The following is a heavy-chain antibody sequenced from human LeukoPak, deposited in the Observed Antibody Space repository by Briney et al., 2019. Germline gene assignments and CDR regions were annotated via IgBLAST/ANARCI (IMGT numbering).Heavy chain of an antibody. CDR1: RFTFSSYA. Sequence: QSGGSLRLSCAASRFTFSSYAMSWVRQAPGTGLEWVSSMSASGGSTYYADSVKGRFTVSRDNSKNTLYLQMNSLRAEDTAVYYCAKDSAEQQLVRDFDYWGQGTLVTVSS. J-gene: IGHJ4*02. CDR2: MSASGGST. CDR3: AKDSAEQQLVRDFDY. D-gene: IGHD6-13*01. V-gene: IGHV3-23*01.